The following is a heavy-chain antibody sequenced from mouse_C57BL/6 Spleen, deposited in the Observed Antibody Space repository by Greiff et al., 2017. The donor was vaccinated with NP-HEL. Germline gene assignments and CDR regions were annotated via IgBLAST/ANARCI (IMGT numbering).Heavy chain of an antibody. J-gene: IGHJ1*03. CDR3: AKPVGSTRVTTWYFDV. Sequence: QVQLQQPGAELVIPGASVKLSCKASGYTFTSYCMHWVKQRPGQGLEWIGEIDPSDSYTNYNQKFKGKSTLTVDKSSSTAYMQLSSLTSEDSAVYYCAKPVGSTRVTTWYFDVWGTGTTVTVSS. CDR1: GYTFTSYC. V-gene: IGHV1-69*01. CDR2: IDPSDSYT. D-gene: IGHD2-2*01.